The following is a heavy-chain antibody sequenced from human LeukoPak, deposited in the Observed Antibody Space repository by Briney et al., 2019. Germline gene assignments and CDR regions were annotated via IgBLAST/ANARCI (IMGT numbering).Heavy chain of an antibody. J-gene: IGHJ6*03. CDR2: IYHSGST. V-gene: IGHV4-39*07. Sequence: SETLSLTCTVSGGSISSGSYCWSWIRQPAGKGLEWIGSIYHSGSTYYNPSLKSRVTISVDTSKNQFSLKLSSVTAADTAVYYCARNRLLPYYYYYMDVWGKGTTVTVSS. CDR3: ARNRLLPYYYYYMDV. CDR1: GGSISSGSYC. D-gene: IGHD2-15*01.